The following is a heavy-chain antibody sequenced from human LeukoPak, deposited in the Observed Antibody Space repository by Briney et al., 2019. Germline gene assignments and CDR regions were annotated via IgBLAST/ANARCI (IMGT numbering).Heavy chain of an antibody. D-gene: IGHD3-16*01. V-gene: IGHV4-39*07. CDR2: IYYSGST. Sequence: SETLSLTCTVSGGSISSSSYYWGWIRQPPGKGLEWIGSIYYSGSTYYNPSLKSRVTISVDTSKNQFSLKLNSVTAADTAVYYCARDREGGDYWGQGTLVTVSS. CDR1: GGSISSSSYY. CDR3: ARDREGGDY. J-gene: IGHJ4*02.